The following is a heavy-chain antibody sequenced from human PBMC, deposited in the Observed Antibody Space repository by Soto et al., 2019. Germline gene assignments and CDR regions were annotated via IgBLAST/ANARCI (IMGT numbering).Heavy chain of an antibody. CDR3: ARGSSGWYVY. J-gene: IGHJ4*02. V-gene: IGHV4-34*01. CDR1: GGSFSGYY. Sequence: QVQLQQWGAGLLKPSETLSLTCAVYGGSFSGYYWSWIRQPPGKGLEWIGEINHSGSTNYNPSLKGLVTVSVDTSMNQFSLKLSSVTAADTAVYYCARGSSGWYVYWGQGTLVTVSS. CDR2: INHSGST. D-gene: IGHD6-19*01.